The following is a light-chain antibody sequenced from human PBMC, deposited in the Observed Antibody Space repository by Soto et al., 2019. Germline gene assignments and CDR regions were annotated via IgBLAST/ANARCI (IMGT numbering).Light chain of an antibody. CDR1: SSNIGINY. CDR2: DNN. J-gene: IGLJ1*01. Sequence: QSVLTQPPSVSAAPGQKITISCSGSSSNIGINYVSWFQHLPGTVPKLLMYDNNKRPSGIPDRFSGSKSGTSATLGITGLQTGDEADYYCGTWDSSLSVYVFGTGTKVTVL. V-gene: IGLV1-51*01. CDR3: GTWDSSLSVYV.